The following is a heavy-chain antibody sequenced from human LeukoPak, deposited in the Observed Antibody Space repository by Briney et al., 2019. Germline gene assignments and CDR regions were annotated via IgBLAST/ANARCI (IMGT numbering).Heavy chain of an antibody. CDR2: IFYSGST. Sequence: SETLSLTCTVSGGSISSSSYYWGWIRQLPGKGLEWIGSIFYSGSTYYNPSLKSRVTISVDTSKRQFSLNLRSVTAADTAVYYCARHAGAGFDYWGQGTLVTVSS. D-gene: IGHD6-19*01. V-gene: IGHV4-39*01. J-gene: IGHJ4*02. CDR3: ARHAGAGFDY. CDR1: GGSISSSSYY.